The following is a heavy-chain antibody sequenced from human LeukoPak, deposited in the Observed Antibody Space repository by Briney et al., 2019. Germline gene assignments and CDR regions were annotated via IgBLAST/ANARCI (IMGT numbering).Heavy chain of an antibody. CDR1: GYTFTSYD. D-gene: IGHD2-2*02. CDR3: ARGALPADCSSTSCYTGYSYYYGMDV. V-gene: IGHV1-8*01. J-gene: IGHJ6*02. Sequence: ASVKVSCTASGYTFTSYDINWVRQATGQGLEWMGWMNPNSGNTGYAQKFQGRVTMTRNTSISTAYMELSSLRSEDTAVYYCARGALPADCSSTSCYTGYSYYYGMDVWGQGTTVTVSS. CDR2: MNPNSGNT.